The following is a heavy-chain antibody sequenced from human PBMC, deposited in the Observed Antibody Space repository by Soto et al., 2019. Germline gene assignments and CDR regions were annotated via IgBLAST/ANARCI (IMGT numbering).Heavy chain of an antibody. CDR3: AKGQRRDYGDYVYYYYYMDV. J-gene: IGHJ6*03. Sequence: GGSLRLSCAASGFTFSSYGMHWVRQAPGKGLEWVAVISYDGSNKYYADSVKGRFTISRDNSKNTLYLQMNSLRAEDTAVYYCAKGQRRDYGDYVYYYYYMDVWGKGTTVTVSS. D-gene: IGHD4-17*01. CDR1: GFTFSSYG. V-gene: IGHV3-30*18. CDR2: ISYDGSNK.